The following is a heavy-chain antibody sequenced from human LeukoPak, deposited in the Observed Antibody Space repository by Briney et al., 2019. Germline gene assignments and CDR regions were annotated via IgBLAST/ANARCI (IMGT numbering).Heavy chain of an antibody. Sequence: SETLSLTCFVSGDLLSDYKWTWVRQSPGEGLEWIGYIYSTGTSNYNPSFGSRVTISIDTSRKQLSLKLTSVTAADTAFYYCARFWSGFDYWGRGTLVTVSP. CDR3: ARFWSGFDY. CDR1: GDLLSDYK. V-gene: IGHV4-59*01. D-gene: IGHD3-3*01. J-gene: IGHJ4*02. CDR2: IYSTGTS.